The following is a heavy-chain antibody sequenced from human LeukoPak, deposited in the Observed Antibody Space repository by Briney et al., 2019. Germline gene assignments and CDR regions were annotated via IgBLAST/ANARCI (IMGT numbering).Heavy chain of an antibody. D-gene: IGHD6-13*01. J-gene: IGHJ4*02. CDR2: IYSGGST. Sequence: PGGSLRLSCAASGFTVSSNYMSWVRQAPGKGLEWVSVIYSGGSTYYADSVKGRFTISRDNSKNTLYLQMNSLRAEDTAVYYCARNRAGYSSSWYNYWGQGTLATVSS. CDR3: ARNRAGYSSSWYNY. V-gene: IGHV3-53*01. CDR1: GFTVSSNY.